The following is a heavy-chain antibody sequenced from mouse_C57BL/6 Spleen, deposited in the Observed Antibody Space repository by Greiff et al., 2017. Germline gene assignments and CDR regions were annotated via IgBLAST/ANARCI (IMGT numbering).Heavy chain of an antibody. CDR2: IHPNSGST. V-gene: IGHV1-64*01. CDR1: GYTFTSYW. Sequence: VQLQQPGAELVKPGASVKLSCKASGYTFTSYWMHWVKQRPGQGLEWIGMIHPNSGSTNYNEKFKSKATLTVDKSSSTAYMQLSSLTSEDSAVYYCARVYEYDVRDYWGQGTTLTVSS. J-gene: IGHJ2*01. D-gene: IGHD2-4*01. CDR3: ARVYEYDVRDY.